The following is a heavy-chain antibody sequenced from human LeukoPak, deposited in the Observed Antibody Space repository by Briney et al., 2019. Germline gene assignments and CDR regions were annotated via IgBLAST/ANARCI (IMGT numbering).Heavy chain of an antibody. Sequence: ASVKVSCKASGYTFTGYHMHWVRQAPGQGLEWMGWINPNSGGTNYAQKFQGWVTMTRDTSISTAYMELSRLRSDDTAVYYCARAGLRGYCSSTSCYDYYYYGMDVWGQGTTVTVSS. CDR1: GYTFTGYH. J-gene: IGHJ6*02. CDR3: ARAGLRGYCSSTSCYDYYYYGMDV. V-gene: IGHV1-2*04. D-gene: IGHD2-2*01. CDR2: INPNSGGT.